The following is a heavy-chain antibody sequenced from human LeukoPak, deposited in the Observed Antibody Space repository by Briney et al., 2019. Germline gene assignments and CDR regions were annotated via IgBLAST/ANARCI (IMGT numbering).Heavy chain of an antibody. CDR1: GFTFSSYW. D-gene: IGHD2-2*02. CDR3: ATSDYCSSTSCYRGYFQH. J-gene: IGHJ1*01. V-gene: IGHV3-23*01. CDR2: ISGDGGST. Sequence: GGSLRLSCAASGFTFSSYWMSWVRQAPGKGLEWVSPISGDGGSTYYADSVKGRFTISRDNSKNTLYLQMNSLRAEDTAVYYCATSDYCSSTSCYRGYFQHWGQGTLVTVSS.